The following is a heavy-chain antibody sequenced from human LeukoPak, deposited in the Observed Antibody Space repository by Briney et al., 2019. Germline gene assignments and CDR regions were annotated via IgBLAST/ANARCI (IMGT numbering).Heavy chain of an antibody. Sequence: PGGSLRLSCAASGFTFSSYSMNWVRQAPGKGLEWVSYISSSSSTIYYADSVKGRFTISRDNAKNPLYLQMNSLRDEDTAVYYCARDTLWDYGMDVWGQGTTVTVSS. J-gene: IGHJ6*02. D-gene: IGHD3-10*01. CDR1: GFTFSSYS. V-gene: IGHV3-48*02. CDR3: ARDTLWDYGMDV. CDR2: ISSSSSTI.